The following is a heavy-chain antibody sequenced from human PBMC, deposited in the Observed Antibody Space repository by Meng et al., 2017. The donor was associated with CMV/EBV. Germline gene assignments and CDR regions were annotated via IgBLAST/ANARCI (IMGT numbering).Heavy chain of an antibody. CDR1: GFTFSSYE. CDR3: AREGKKGPAFDI. V-gene: IGHV3-48*03. Sequence: LSLTCAASGFTFSSYEMNWVRQAPGKGLEWVSYISSSGSTIYYADSVKGRFTISRDNAKNSLYLQMNSLRAEDTDVYYCAREGKKGPAFDIWGQGTMVTVSS. CDR2: ISSSGSTI. J-gene: IGHJ3*02.